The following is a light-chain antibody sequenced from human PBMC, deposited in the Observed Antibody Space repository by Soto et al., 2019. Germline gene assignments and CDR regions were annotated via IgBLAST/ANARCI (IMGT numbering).Light chain of an antibody. CDR2: GES. V-gene: IGKV3-20*01. CDR1: QSVSSSY. Sequence: EIVLTQSPGTLSLSPGERDTLSCRASQSVSSSYLAWYQQKPGQAPRLLIYGESSSATGIPDRFSGSGSGTDFTLTISRLEPVDFAVYYCQQYGSSPLTFGQGTRLEIK. CDR3: QQYGSSPLT. J-gene: IGKJ5*01.